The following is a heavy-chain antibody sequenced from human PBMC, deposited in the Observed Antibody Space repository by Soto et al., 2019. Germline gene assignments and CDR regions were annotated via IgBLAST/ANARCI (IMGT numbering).Heavy chain of an antibody. CDR1: GDSISTVDYF. J-gene: IGHJ5*01. CDR2: IYKSATT. V-gene: IGHV4-30-4*01. D-gene: IGHD2-15*01. Sequence: SETLSLTCSVSGDSISTVDYFWAWIRQPPGQALEYIGYIYKSATTYYNPSFEGRVATSLDTSKSHFSLNVTSVTAADTAVYFCARGRYCLTGRCFPNWFDSWGQGTLVTVSS. CDR3: ARGRYCLTGRCFPNWFDS.